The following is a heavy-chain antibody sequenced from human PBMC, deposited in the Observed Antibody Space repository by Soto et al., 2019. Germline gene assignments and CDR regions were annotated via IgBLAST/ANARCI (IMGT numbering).Heavy chain of an antibody. J-gene: IGHJ1*01. V-gene: IGHV3-74*01. D-gene: IGHD2-8*01. Sequence: EVQLVQSGGGLAQPGKSLRLSCAASGFTFRKFWMHWVRQVPGKGPVWVSYISSDGTTTDYADSVKGRFTISRDNAKDTLYLQMDSLRAEDTAVYYWAIQDCTNDVCLEAAVTVGGALESWGQGTLVTVAS. CDR3: AIQDCTNDVCLEAAVTVGGALES. CDR2: ISSDGTTT. CDR1: GFTFRKFW.